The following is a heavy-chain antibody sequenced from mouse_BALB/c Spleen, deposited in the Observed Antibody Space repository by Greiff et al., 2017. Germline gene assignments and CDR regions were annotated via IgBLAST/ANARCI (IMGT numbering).Heavy chain of an antibody. CDR3: AREDGNYFYYAMDY. D-gene: IGHD2-1*01. CDR2: ISSGGSYT. CDR1: GFTFSSYA. Sequence: EVKVVESGGGLVKPGGSLKLSCAASGFTFSSYAMSWVRQSPEKRLEWVAEISSGGSYTYYPDTVTGRFTISRDNAKNTLYLEMSSLRSEDTAMYYCAREDGNYFYYAMDYWGQGTSVTVSS. J-gene: IGHJ4*01. V-gene: IGHV5-9-4*01.